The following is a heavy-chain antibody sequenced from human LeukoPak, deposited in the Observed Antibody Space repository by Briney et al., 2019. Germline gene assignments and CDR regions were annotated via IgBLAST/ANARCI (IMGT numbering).Heavy chain of an antibody. D-gene: IGHD6-19*01. CDR3: ARGRRYSSGWPFDY. CDR1: GYTFTSYD. CDR2: MNPKSGNT. V-gene: IGHV1-8*01. J-gene: IGHJ4*02. Sequence: ASVKVSCKASGYTFTSYDINWARQATGQGHEWRGWMNPKSGNTGYAQKFQGTVTMTRKTSISTAYMELSSLRSEDTAVYYCARGRRYSSGWPFDYWGQGTLVTVSS.